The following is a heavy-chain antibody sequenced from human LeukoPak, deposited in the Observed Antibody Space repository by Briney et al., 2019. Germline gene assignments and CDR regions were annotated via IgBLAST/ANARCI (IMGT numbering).Heavy chain of an antibody. CDR1: GYTLTELS. J-gene: IGHJ5*02. Sequence: ASVKVSCKVSGYTLTELSMHWVRQAPGKGLEWMGGFDPEGGETIYAQKFQGRVTMTEDTSTDTAYMELSSLRSEDTAVYYCATDLRYDSSGYNWFDPWGQGTLVTVSS. V-gene: IGHV1-24*01. D-gene: IGHD3-22*01. CDR2: FDPEGGET. CDR3: ATDLRYDSSGYNWFDP.